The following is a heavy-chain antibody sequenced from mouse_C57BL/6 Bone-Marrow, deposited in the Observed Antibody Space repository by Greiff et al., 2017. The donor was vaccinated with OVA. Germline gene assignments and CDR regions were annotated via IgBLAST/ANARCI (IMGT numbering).Heavy chain of an antibody. CDR1: GYTFTDYY. D-gene: IGHD2-5*01. CDR2: INPNNGGT. CDR3: ASTYYTNTGFAY. V-gene: IGHV1-26*01. Sequence: VQLQQSGPELVKPGASVKISCKASGYTFTDYYMNWVKQSHGKSLEWIGDINPNNGGTSYNQKFKGKATLTVDKSSSTAYMELRSLTSEDSAVYYCASTYYTNTGFAYWGQGTLVTVSA. J-gene: IGHJ3*01.